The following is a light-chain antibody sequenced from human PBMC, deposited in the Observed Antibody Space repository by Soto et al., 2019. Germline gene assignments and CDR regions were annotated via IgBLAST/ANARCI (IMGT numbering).Light chain of an antibody. J-gene: IGKJ4*01. CDR3: QQRAGWPPT. V-gene: IGKV3-15*01. Sequence: IVMTQSPATLSVSPGERATLSCRASQSVSSNLAWYQQKPGQAPRLLIYGASTRATGIPARFSGSGSGTEFTLTISSLQPEDFAVYFCQQRAGWPPTFGGGTKVDIK. CDR2: GAS. CDR1: QSVSSN.